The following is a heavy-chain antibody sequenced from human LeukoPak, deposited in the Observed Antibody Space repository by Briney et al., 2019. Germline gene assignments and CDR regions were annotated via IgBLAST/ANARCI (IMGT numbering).Heavy chain of an antibody. J-gene: IGHJ3*02. Sequence: SETLSLTCTVSGGSISSSSYYWGWIRQPPGKGLEWIGSIYYSGSTYYNPSLKSRVTIFVDTSKNQFSLKLSSVTAADTAVYYCARAYDYGGSGRFFDIWGQGTMVTVSS. D-gene: IGHD4-23*01. CDR1: GGSISSSSYY. V-gene: IGHV4-39*01. CDR2: IYYSGST. CDR3: ARAYDYGGSGRFFDI.